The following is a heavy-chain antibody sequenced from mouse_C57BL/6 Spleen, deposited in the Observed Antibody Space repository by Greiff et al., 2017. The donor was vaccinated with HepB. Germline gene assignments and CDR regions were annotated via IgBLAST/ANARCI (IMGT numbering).Heavy chain of an antibody. CDR1: GYTFTSYG. Sequence: QVHVKQSGAELARPGASVKLSCKASGYTFTSYGISWVKQRTGQGLEWIGEIYPRSGNTYYNEKFKGKATLTADKSSSTAYMELRSLTSEDSAVYFCASEYSNYPWGQGTTLTVSS. J-gene: IGHJ2*01. CDR2: IYPRSGNT. D-gene: IGHD2-5*01. V-gene: IGHV1-81*01. CDR3: ASEYSNYP.